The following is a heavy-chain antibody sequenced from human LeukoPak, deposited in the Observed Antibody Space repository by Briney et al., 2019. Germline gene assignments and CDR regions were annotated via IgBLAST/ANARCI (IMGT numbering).Heavy chain of an antibody. CDR2: INPSGGST. CDR1: GYTFTSYY. V-gene: IGHV1-46*01. Sequence: ASVKVSCKASGYTFTSYYMHWVRQAPGQGLEWMGIINPSGGSTSYAQKFQGRVTMTRDTSTSTVYMELSSLRSEDTAVYYCARDPEQWLPRGYYFDYWGQGTLVTVSS. CDR3: ARDPEQWLPRGYYFDY. J-gene: IGHJ4*02. D-gene: IGHD6-19*01.